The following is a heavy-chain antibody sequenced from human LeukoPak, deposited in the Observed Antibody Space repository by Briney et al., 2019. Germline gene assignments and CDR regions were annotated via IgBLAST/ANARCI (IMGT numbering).Heavy chain of an antibody. D-gene: IGHD3-10*01. CDR3: ARLGAMVRGVGVSGMDV. V-gene: IGHV4-39*01. CDR2: IYYSGST. Sequence: SETLSLTCTVSGGSISSSSYYWGWIRQPPGKGLEWIGSIYYSGSTHYNPSLKSRVTISVDTSKNQFSLKLSSVTAADTAVYYCARLGAMVRGVGVSGMDVWGQGTTVTVSS. J-gene: IGHJ6*02. CDR1: GGSISSSSYY.